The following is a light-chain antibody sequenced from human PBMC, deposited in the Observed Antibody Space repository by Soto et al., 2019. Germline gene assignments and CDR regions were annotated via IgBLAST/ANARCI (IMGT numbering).Light chain of an antibody. Sequence: QSVLTQPPSASATPGQRVAISCSGSSSNIGSHTVNWYHQLPGTAPKLLIYSNDQRPSGVPGRFSGSKSGTSASLAISGLHSEDEGEYYCATWEDSLNGTVFGGGTKLTVL. CDR3: ATWEDSLNGTV. V-gene: IGLV1-44*01. CDR2: SND. J-gene: IGLJ3*02. CDR1: SSNIGSHT.